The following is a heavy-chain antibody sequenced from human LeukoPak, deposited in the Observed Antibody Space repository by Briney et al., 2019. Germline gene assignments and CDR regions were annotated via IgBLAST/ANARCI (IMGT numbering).Heavy chain of an antibody. V-gene: IGHV4-39*02. CDR1: GGSISSSSYY. D-gene: IGHD3-9*01. CDR3: ARETLTGYYPIDY. J-gene: IGHJ4*02. CDR2: IYYSGST. Sequence: SETLSLTCTVSGGSISSSSYYWGWIRQPPGKGLEWIGSIYYSGSTYYNPSLKSRVTISVDTSKNQFSLKLSSVTAADTAVYYCARETLTGYYPIDYWGQGTLVTVSS.